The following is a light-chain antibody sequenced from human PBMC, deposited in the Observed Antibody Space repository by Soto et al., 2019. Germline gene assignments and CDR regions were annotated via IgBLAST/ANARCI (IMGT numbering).Light chain of an antibody. CDR3: QQSGSSSWM. J-gene: IGKJ1*01. CDR2: GTS. CDR1: QSVSSSY. V-gene: IGKV3-20*01. Sequence: EIVLTQSPGTLSLSPGERATLSCRASQSVSSSYLAWYQQKPGQAPRLLIYGTSSRATAIPDRFSGSGSGTDFTLTISRLEPEDFAVYYCQQSGSSSWMFGQGTKVEIK.